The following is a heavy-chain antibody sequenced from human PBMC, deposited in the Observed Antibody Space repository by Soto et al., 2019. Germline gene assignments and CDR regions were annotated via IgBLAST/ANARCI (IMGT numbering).Heavy chain of an antibody. V-gene: IGHV1-2*02. J-gene: IGHJ6*02. CDR2: INPNSGGT. CDR1: GYTFTGYY. Sequence: ASVKVSGKASGYTFTGYYMHWVRQAPGQGREWMGWINPNSGGTNYAQKFQGRVTMTRDTSISTAYMELSRLRSDDTAVYYCAREASPQHYYCYGMDVWGQGTTVTVSS. CDR3: AREASPQHYYCYGMDV.